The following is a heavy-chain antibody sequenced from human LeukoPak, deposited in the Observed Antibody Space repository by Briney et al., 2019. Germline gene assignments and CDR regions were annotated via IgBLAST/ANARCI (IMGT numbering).Heavy chain of an antibody. J-gene: IGHJ4*02. CDR2: IWYDGSNK. CDR1: GFTFSSYA. CDR3: ARDWSSSWSGIVDY. V-gene: IGHV3-33*08. D-gene: IGHD6-13*01. Sequence: GGSLRLSCAASGFTFSSYAMSWVRQAPGKGLEWVAVIWYDGSNKYYADSVKGRFTISRDNSKNTLYLQMNSLRAEDTAVYYCARDWSSSWSGIVDYWGQGTLVTVSS.